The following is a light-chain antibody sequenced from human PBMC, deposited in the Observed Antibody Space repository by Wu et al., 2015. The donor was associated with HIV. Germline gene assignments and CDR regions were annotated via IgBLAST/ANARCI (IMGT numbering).Light chain of an antibody. J-gene: IGKJ1*01. CDR2: DAS. CDR3: QRRSNWPPT. Sequence: EIVLTQSPGTLSLSPGERATLSCRASQSVSSSYLAWYQQKPGQAPRLLIYDASNRATGIPARFSGSGSGTDFTLTISSLEPEDFAVYYCQRRSNWPPTFGQGTKVEIK. CDR1: QSVSSSY. V-gene: IGKV3-11*01.